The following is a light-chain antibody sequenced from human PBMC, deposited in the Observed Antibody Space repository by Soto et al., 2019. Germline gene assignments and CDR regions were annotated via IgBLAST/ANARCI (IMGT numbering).Light chain of an antibody. CDR2: EGS. CDR3: CSYAGSSPYV. V-gene: IGLV2-23*01. Sequence: QSALTQPASVSGSPGQSITISCTGTSSDVGNYNLVSWYQQHPGKAPKLMIYEGSKRPSGVSNRFSGSKSGNTASLTISILQAEDEADYYCCSYAGSSPYVFGTGTKLTVL. J-gene: IGLJ1*01. CDR1: SSDVGNYNL.